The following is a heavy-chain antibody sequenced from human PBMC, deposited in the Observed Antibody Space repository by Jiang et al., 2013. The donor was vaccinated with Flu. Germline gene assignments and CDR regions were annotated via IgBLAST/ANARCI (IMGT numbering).Heavy chain of an antibody. J-gene: IGHJ4*02. CDR3: ARGYDSSGYYPGPPDY. Sequence: GSGLVKPSQTLSLTCAVSGYSISSSNWWGWIRQPPGKGLEWIGYIYYSGSIYYNPSLKSRVTMSVDTSKNQFSLKLSSVTAVDTAVYYCARGYDSSGYYPGPPDYWGQGTLVTVSS. CDR2: IYYSGSI. D-gene: IGHD3-22*01. V-gene: IGHV4-28*02. CDR1: GYSISSSNW.